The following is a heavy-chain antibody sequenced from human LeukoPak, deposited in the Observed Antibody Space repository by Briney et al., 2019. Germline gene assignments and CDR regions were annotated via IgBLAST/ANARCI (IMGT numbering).Heavy chain of an antibody. D-gene: IGHD3-9*01. CDR3: AKDRTYYDILTGYPEYYFDY. J-gene: IGHJ4*02. V-gene: IGHV3-9*01. CDR2: ISWNSGSI. CDR1: GFTFDDYA. Sequence: PGGSLGLSCAASGFTFDDYAMHWVRQAPGKGLEWVSGISWNSGSIGYADSVKGRFTTSRDNAKSSLYLQMNSLRAEDTALYYCAKDRTYYDILTGYPEYYFDYWGQGTLVTVSS.